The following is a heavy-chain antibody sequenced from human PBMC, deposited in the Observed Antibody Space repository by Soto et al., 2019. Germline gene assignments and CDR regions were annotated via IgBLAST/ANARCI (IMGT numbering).Heavy chain of an antibody. CDR3: ARGAPGRDGYNLDFQH. Sequence: LRLSCAASGFTFSTYAMNWVRQAPGKGLEWVSSISSTSSFRYYADSVKGRFTISRDNAKNSLYLQMNSLRAQGTAVYYCARGAPGRDGYNLDFQHWGQGTLVTVSS. D-gene: IGHD5-12*01. J-gene: IGHJ1*01. CDR1: GFTFSTYA. CDR2: ISSTSSFR. V-gene: IGHV3-21*01.